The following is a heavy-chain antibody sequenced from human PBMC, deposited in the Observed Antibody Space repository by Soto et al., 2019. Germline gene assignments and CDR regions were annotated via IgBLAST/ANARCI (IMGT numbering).Heavy chain of an antibody. Sequence: GGSLRLSCAASGFTVSSNYMNWVRQAPGKGLEWVSVFYSGGSTYYADSVKGRFTISRDNSKNTLYLQVNSLRAEDTAVYYCAREVRGRFYFDLWGQGTLVTVSS. J-gene: IGHJ4*02. D-gene: IGHD4-4*01. CDR3: AREVRGRFYFDL. CDR1: GFTVSSNY. V-gene: IGHV3-53*01. CDR2: FYSGGST.